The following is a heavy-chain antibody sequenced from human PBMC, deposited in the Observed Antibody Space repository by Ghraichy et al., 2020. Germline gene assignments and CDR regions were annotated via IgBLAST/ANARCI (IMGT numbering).Heavy chain of an antibody. CDR3: ARDVRGDGYSKFDY. D-gene: IGHD5-24*01. J-gene: IGHJ4*02. V-gene: IGHV4-61*02. CDR2: IYTSGSP. Sequence: SQTLPLTCTVSGGSISSGSYYWSWIRQPAGKGLEWIGRIYTSGSPNYNPSLKSRVTISVDTSKNQFSLKLSSVTAADTAVYYCARDVRGDGYSKFDYWGQGTLVTVSS. CDR1: GGSISSGSYY.